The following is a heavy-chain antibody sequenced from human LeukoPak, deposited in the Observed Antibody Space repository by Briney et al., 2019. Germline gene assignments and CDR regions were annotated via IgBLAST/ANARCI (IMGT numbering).Heavy chain of an antibody. V-gene: IGHV1-8*01. J-gene: IGHJ6*02. CDR2: MNPNSGNT. D-gene: IGHD3-3*01. CDR1: GYTFTSYD. CDR3: ARGRYDFWSGYYEYYYYYYGMDV. Sequence: ASVKVSCKASGYTFTSYDINWVRQATGQGLEWMGWMNPNSGNTGYAQKFQGRVTMTRNTSISTAYMELSSLRSEDTAVYYCARGRYDFWSGYYEYYYYYYGMDVWGQGTTVTVPS.